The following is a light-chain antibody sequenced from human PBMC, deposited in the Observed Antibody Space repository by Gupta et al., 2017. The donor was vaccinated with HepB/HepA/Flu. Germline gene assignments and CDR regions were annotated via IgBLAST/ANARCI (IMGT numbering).Light chain of an antibody. V-gene: IGKV1-5*03. J-gene: IGKJ1*01. CDR2: KAS. Sequence: IQMTQSPSTLSASVGDRVTITCRASQSISTWLAWYQQKSGKPPKLLIYKASTVEDGVPSRFSGSGSGTEFTLTISSLQPDDFATYYCQHENSSPWTFGQGTKVEIK. CDR3: QHENSSPWT. CDR1: QSISTW.